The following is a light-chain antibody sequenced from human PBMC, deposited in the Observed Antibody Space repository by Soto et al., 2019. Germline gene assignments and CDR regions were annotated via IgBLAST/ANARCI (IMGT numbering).Light chain of an antibody. Sequence: EIVLTQSPATLSLSPGERASLFCMASQSVDNVLAWYQQRPGQAPSLLIYDASKRATGIPARFSGSGSGTEFTLTISSLEPEDFAVYYCQQRSNWPPLTFGGGTKVEIK. CDR2: DAS. V-gene: IGKV3-11*01. CDR1: QSVDNV. J-gene: IGKJ4*01. CDR3: QQRSNWPPLT.